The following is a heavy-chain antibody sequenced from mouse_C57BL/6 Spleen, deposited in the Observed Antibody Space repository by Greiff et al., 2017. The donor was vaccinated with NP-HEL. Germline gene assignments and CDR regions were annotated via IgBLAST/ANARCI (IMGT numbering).Heavy chain of an antibody. Sequence: EVQGVESGGGLVQPGGSMKLSCAASGFTFSDAWMDWVRQSPEQGLEWVAEIRNKANNNATYYAESVKGRLTISRDDSKSSVYLQMNSLRAEDTGIYYCTRPTGTWFAYWGQGTLVTVSA. D-gene: IGHD4-1*02. J-gene: IGHJ3*01. CDR3: TRPTGTWFAY. CDR1: GFTFSDAW. V-gene: IGHV6-6*01. CDR2: IRNKANNNAT.